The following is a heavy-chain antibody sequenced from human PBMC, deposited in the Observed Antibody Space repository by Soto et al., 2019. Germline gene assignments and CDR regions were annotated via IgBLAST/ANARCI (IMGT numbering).Heavy chain of an antibody. Sequence: VQLVESGGGLVKPGGSLRLSCAASGFTFSSYAMHWVRQAPGKGLEWVAVISYDGSNKYYADSVKGRFTISRDNSKNTLYLQMNSLRAEDTAVYYCSTVTVLSYWGQGTLVTVSS. D-gene: IGHD4-4*01. J-gene: IGHJ4*02. V-gene: IGHV3-30-3*01. CDR3: STVTVLSY. CDR2: ISYDGSNK. CDR1: GFTFSSYA.